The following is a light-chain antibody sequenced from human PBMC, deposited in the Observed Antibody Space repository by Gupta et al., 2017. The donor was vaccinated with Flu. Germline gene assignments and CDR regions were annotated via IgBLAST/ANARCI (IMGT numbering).Light chain of an antibody. CDR2: DAS. CDR3: QQRRHWRPP. Sequence: GERATLSCRASQSVRSYLAWYQLKPVPAPRLLLYDASNRATGIPARFRGSGSWTDFTLTLSSLEPEDFAVYYCQQRRHWRPPFVGGTPVEI. J-gene: IGKJ4*01. V-gene: IGKV3-11*01. CDR1: QSVRSY.